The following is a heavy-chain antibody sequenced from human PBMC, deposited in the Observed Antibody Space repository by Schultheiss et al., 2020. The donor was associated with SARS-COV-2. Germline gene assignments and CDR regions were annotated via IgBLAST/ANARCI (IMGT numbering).Heavy chain of an antibody. J-gene: IGHJ4*02. CDR2: IFSNDEK. Sequence: SGPTLVKPTETLTLTCTVSGFSLSNARMGVSWIRQPPGKALEWLAHIFSNDEKSYSTSLKSRLTISKDTSKSQVVLTMTDMDPVDTATYYCAHISPLTVPRVKLTHFDYWGQGTLVTVSS. CDR3: AHISPLTVPRVKLTHFDY. CDR1: GFSLSNARMG. D-gene: IGHD4/OR15-4a*01. V-gene: IGHV2-26*01.